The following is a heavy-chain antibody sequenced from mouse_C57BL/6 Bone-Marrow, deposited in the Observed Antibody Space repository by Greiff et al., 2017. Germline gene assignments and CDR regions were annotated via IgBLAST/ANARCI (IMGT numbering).Heavy chain of an antibody. Sequence: DVKLVESGGGLVKPGGSLKLSCAASGFTFSSYAMSWVRQTPEKRLEWVATISDGGSYTYYPDNVKGRFTISRDNDKNNLYLQMSHLKSEDTAMYYCARGWDYYAMDYWGQGTSVTVSS. V-gene: IGHV5-4*03. J-gene: IGHJ4*01. CDR2: ISDGGSYT. D-gene: IGHD4-1*01. CDR3: ARGWDYYAMDY. CDR1: GFTFSSYA.